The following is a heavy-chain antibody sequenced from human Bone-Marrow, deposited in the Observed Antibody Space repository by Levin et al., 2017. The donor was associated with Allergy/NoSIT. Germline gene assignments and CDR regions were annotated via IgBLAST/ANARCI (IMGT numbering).Heavy chain of an antibody. J-gene: IGHJ4*02. CDR2: IYSGGST. V-gene: IGHV3-66*01. Sequence: PGGSLRLSCAASGFTVSSNYMNWVRQAPGKGLEWVSVIYSGGSTYYADSVRGRFTISRDNSKNTVYLQMTSLRAEDTAVYYCARGGSVDDSSGYFYRLPLHPFDYWGQGTLVTVSS. D-gene: IGHD3-22*01. CDR3: ARGGSVDDSSGYFYRLPLHPFDY. CDR1: GFTVSSNY.